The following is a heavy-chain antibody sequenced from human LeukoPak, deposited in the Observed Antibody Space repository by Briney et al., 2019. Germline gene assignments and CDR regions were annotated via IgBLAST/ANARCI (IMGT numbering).Heavy chain of an antibody. CDR1: GYTFTSYY. J-gene: IGHJ4*02. D-gene: IGHD6-13*01. V-gene: IGHV1-46*01. CDR3: ARRGYSSSWYPYFDY. Sequence: ASVKVSCKASGYTFTSYYMHWVRQAPGQGLEWMGIINPSGGSTTYAQKFQGRVTVTMDTSTSTVYMELSSLRFEDTAMYYCARRGYSSSWYPYFDYWGQGTLVTVSS. CDR2: INPSGGST.